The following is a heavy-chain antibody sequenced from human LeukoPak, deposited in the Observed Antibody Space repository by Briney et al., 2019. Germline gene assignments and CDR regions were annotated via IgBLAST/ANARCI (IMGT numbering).Heavy chain of an antibody. D-gene: IGHD2-21*02. Sequence: GGSLRRSCATSGFSFSNAWMNWVRQAPGKGLEWVGRIRSNSDGGTIDYAASVKDRFTLSRDDSKNTLYLQLNSLQTADTAVYYCATDSYDCTWGQGTLVTVSS. CDR3: ATDSYDCT. CDR2: IRSNSDGGTI. CDR1: GFSFSNAW. J-gene: IGHJ5*02. V-gene: IGHV3-15*07.